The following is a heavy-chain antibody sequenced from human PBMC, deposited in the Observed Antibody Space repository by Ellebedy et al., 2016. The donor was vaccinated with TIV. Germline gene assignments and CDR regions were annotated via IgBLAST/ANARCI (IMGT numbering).Heavy chain of an antibody. CDR3: ARDRDGSSSSDFQH. Sequence: AASVKVSCKASGYTFTIYGINWVRQAPGQGLEWMGWISAYNGNTNYAQKLQGRVTMTTDTSTSTAYMELRSLRSDDTAVYYCARDRDGSSSSDFQHWGPGTLVTVSS. CDR2: ISAYNGNT. J-gene: IGHJ1*01. CDR1: GYTFTIYG. D-gene: IGHD6-6*01. V-gene: IGHV1-18*04.